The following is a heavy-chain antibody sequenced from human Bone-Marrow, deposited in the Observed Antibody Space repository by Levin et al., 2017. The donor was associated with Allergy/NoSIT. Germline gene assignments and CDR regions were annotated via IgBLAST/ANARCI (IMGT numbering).Heavy chain of an antibody. CDR2: IVVATGET. V-gene: IGHV1-3*01. J-gene: IGHJ4*02. CDR1: GYRFTSYS. CDR3: ARMGFGE. Sequence: ASVKVSCKASGYRFTSYSMHWVRQAPGQSLEWMGRIVVATGETKYSQSFQGRVSISRDTSANTAYLEVFDLRSEDTAVYFCARMGFGEWGQGTLVIVSS. D-gene: IGHD3-10*01.